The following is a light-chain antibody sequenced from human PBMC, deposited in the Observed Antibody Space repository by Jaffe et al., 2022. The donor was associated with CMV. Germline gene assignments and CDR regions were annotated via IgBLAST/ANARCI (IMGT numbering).Light chain of an antibody. Sequence: DIQMTQSPSSLSASVGDRVTITCRASQGISHSLAWYQQRPGKAPKLLLYAASRLQSGVPSRFSGSGSGTDFTLTISSLQPEDFATYYCQQYYITPQITFGQGTRLEIK. V-gene: IGKV1-NL1*01. CDR1: QGISHS. CDR3: QQYYITPQIT. J-gene: IGKJ5*01. CDR2: AAS.